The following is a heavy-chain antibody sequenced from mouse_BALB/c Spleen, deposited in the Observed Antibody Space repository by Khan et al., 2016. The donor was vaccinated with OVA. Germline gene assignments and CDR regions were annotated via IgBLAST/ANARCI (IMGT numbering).Heavy chain of an antibody. CDR2: IDPANGNT. CDR1: GFNIKDYY. Sequence: VQLQQSGAELVRPGALVKLSCKASGFNIKDYYMLWVKQRPEQGLEWIGWIDPANGNTIYDPKFQGKASITADTSSTTAYLQLSSLTSEDTAVYYCARRGYGNYWFAYWGQGTLVTVSA. D-gene: IGHD2-1*01. J-gene: IGHJ3*01. V-gene: IGHV14-1*02. CDR3: ARRGYGNYWFAY.